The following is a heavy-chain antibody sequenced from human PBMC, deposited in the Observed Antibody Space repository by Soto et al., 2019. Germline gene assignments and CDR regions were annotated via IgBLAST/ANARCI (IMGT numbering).Heavy chain of an antibody. CDR3: VKRGRNWGAFDF. J-gene: IGHJ3*01. CDR1: GFILNNYA. D-gene: IGHD7-27*01. V-gene: IGHV3-23*01. CDR2: IGGTDGDSDGVP. Sequence: VQLLESGGDLVQPGGSLRLSCVASGFILNNYAMSWVRQAPGKGLGWVSTIGGTDGDSDGVPWYEDSVKGRFTISRDRSANTMYLLMDNLRAEYSALYYCVKRGRNWGAFDFWGQGTTVVVSS.